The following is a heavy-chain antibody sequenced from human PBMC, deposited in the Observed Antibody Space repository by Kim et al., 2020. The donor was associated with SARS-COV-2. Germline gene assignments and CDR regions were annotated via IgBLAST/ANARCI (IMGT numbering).Heavy chain of an antibody. CDR3: ARELSTWPNLFDP. CDR2: VYYSGST. V-gene: IGHV4-61*08. Sequence: SETLSLTCTVSGDSVSSADYYWSWIRQPPGKGLEWIGYVYYSGSTNYNPSLKGRATISLDRSKTRFSLNLNSVTAADTAVYYCARELSTWPNLFDPWG. J-gene: IGHJ5*02. CDR1: GDSVSSADYY.